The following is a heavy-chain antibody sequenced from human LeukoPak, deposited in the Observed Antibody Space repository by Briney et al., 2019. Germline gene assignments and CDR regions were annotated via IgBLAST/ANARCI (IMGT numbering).Heavy chain of an antibody. D-gene: IGHD2/OR15-2a*01. J-gene: IGHJ6*03. V-gene: IGHV3-48*03. CDR1: GFTFSSYE. CDR3: AASIPSSNSYYYYYYMDV. Sequence: PGGSLRLSCAASGFTFSSYEMNWVRQAPGKGLEWVSYISSSGSTIYYADSVKGRFTISRDNAKNSLYLQMNSLRAEDTAVYYCAASIPSSNSYYYYYYMDVWGKGTTVTVSS. CDR2: ISSSGSTI.